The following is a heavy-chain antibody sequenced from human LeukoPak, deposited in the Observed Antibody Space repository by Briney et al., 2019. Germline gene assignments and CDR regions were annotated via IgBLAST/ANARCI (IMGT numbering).Heavy chain of an antibody. CDR2: INWNGGNT. J-gene: IGHJ4*02. CDR1: GFTFDDYG. V-gene: IGHV3-20*04. D-gene: IGHD6-19*01. CDR3: ARVSDISVAAYFDS. Sequence: GGSLRLSCAASGFTFDDYGMSWVRQAPGKGLEWVSRINWNGGNTGYADSVKGRFTISRDNAKNSLYLQMNSLRAEDTALYFCARVSDISVAAYFDSWGQGTLVTVSS.